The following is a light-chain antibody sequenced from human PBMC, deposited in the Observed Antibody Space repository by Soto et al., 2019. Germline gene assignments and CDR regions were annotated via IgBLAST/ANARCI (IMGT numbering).Light chain of an antibody. J-gene: IGKJ4*01. CDR1: QGISSS. CDR3: QQLNSYPLT. CDR2: AAS. Sequence: DIQLTQSPSFLSASVGDRVTITCRASQGISSSLAWYQQKPGKAPKLLIYAASTLQSGVPSRFSGSGSGTEFTLTISSLQPEDCATYYCQQLNSYPLTFGGGTKVEIK. V-gene: IGKV1-9*01.